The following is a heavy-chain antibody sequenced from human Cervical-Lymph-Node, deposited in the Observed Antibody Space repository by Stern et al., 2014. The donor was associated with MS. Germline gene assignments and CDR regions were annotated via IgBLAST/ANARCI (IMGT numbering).Heavy chain of an antibody. D-gene: IGHD4-17*01. CDR2: IYTSGST. CDR3: ASLGYGDYVNY. Sequence: QVQLVQSGPGLVKPSQTLSLTCTVSGGSISSGSYYWSWIRQPAGKGLEWIGRIYTSGSTNYNPSLKSRVTISVDTSKKPFSLQLSFVTAADTAVYYCASLGYGDYVNYWGQGTLVTVSS. CDR1: GGSISSGSYY. V-gene: IGHV4-61*02. J-gene: IGHJ4*02.